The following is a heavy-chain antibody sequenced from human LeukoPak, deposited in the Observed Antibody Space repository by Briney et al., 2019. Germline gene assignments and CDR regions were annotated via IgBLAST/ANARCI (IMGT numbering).Heavy chain of an antibody. J-gene: IGHJ2*01. V-gene: IGHV4-34*01. CDR1: GGSFSGYY. CDR3: ARADYDTSGYRHWYFDR. CDR2: INHSGST. D-gene: IGHD3-22*01. Sequence: PSETLSLTCAVYGGSFSGYYWSWIRQPPGKGLEWIGEINHSGSTNYNPSLKSRVTISVDTSKNQCSLRLSSVTAADTAVYYCARADYDTSGYRHWYFDRWGRGTLVTVSS.